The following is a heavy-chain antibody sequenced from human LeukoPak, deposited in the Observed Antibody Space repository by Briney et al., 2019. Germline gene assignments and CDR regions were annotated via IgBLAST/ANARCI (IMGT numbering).Heavy chain of an antibody. J-gene: IGHJ4*02. D-gene: IGHD1-26*01. V-gene: IGHV4-59*01. CDR1: GGSISSYY. Sequence: SETLSLTCTVSGGSISSYYWNWIRQPPGKGLEWIGYISYSGNTIHSPSLKSRVTVSVDSSQNQFSLKLTSVTAADTAIYYCTRESGAFSPFGFWGQGTLVTVSS. CDR3: TRESGAFSPFGF. CDR2: ISYSGNT.